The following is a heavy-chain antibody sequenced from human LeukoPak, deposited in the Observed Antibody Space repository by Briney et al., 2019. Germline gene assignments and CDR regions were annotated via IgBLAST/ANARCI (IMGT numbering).Heavy chain of an antibody. D-gene: IGHD1-26*01. CDR3: ASFYSGSYRDFDY. J-gene: IGHJ4*02. CDR2: ISWNSGSI. V-gene: IGHV3-9*01. CDR1: GFTFDDYA. Sequence: GGSLRLSCAASGFTFDDYAMHWVRQAPGKGLEWVSGISWNSGSIGYADSVKGRFIISRDNAKNSLYLQMNSLRAEDTAVYYCASFYSGSYRDFDYWGQGTLVTVSS.